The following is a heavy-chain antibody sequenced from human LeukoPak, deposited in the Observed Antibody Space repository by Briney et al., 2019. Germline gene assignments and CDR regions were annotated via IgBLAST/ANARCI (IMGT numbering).Heavy chain of an antibody. CDR3: TTDLWVVVAATGPGWVAEYFQH. D-gene: IGHD2-15*01. J-gene: IGHJ1*01. CDR1: GFTFSNAW. CDR2: IKSKTDGGTT. Sequence: PGGSLRLSCAASGFTFSNAWMNWVRQAPGKGLEWVGRIKSKTDGGTTDYAAPVKGRFTISRDGSKNTLYLQMNSLKTEDTAVYYCTTDLWVVVAATGPGWVAEYFQHWGQGTLVTVSS. V-gene: IGHV3-15*07.